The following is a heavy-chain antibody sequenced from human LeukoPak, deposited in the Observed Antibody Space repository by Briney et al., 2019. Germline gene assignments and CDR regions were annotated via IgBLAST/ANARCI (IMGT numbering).Heavy chain of an antibody. CDR3: ARAGTAIFDY. Sequence: SETLSLTCAVSGGSISSGGYYWSWIRQPPGKGLEWIGEINHSGSTNYNPSLKSRVAISVDTSKNQFSLKLSSVTAADTAVYYCARAGTAIFDYWGQGTLVTVSS. CDR1: GGSISSGGYY. CDR2: INHSGST. J-gene: IGHJ4*02. V-gene: IGHV4-34*01.